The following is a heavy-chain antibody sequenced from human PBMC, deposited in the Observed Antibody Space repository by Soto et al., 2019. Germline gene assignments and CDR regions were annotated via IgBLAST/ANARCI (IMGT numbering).Heavy chain of an antibody. CDR2: IYYSGST. J-gene: IGHJ4*02. Sequence: SETLSLTCTVSGGSISSSSYYWGWIRQPPGKGLEWIGSIYYSGSTYYNPSLRSRVTISVDTSKNQFSLKLSSVTAADTAVYYCARLLGYSSSPKYYFDYWGQGTLVTVSS. D-gene: IGHD6-6*01. V-gene: IGHV4-39*01. CDR3: ARLLGYSSSPKYYFDY. CDR1: GGSISSSSYY.